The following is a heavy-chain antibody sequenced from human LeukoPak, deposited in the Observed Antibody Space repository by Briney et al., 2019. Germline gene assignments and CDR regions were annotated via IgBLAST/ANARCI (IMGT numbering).Heavy chain of an antibody. J-gene: IGHJ1*01. Sequence: GGSLRLSCAASGFTFTGYGVHWVRQAPGKGLEWVAVIWYDGSNKYYADSVKGRFTISRDNSKNTLYLQMNSLRAEDTAVYYCARDPYSSSWSYFQHWGQGTLVTVSS. V-gene: IGHV3-33*08. CDR2: IWYDGSNK. CDR1: GFTFTGYG. D-gene: IGHD6-13*01. CDR3: ARDPYSSSWSYFQH.